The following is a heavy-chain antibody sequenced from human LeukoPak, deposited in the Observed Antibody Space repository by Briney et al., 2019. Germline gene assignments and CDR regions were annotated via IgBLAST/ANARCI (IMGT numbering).Heavy chain of an antibody. CDR3: ARGHSDFGTGFDL. D-gene: IGHD4-17*01. Sequence: GGSLRLSCAASGFTFSSYWMSWIRQAPGKGLEWVANIKQDGSEKYYVDSVKGRFTISRDNAKNSLYLQMNSLRAEDTAVYYCARGHSDFGTGFDLWGQGTLVTVS. CDR1: GFTFSSYW. V-gene: IGHV3-7*05. CDR2: IKQDGSEK. J-gene: IGHJ4*02.